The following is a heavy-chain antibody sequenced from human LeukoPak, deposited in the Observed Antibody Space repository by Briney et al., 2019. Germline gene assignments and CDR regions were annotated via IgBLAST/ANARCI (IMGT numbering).Heavy chain of an antibody. Sequence: PGGSLRLSCAASGFTFSSYWMHWVRHAPGKGLVWVSRINSDGSSTSYADSVKGRFTISRDNAKNTLYLQMNSLRAEDTAVYYCARDRAYCSSTSCYIDFGMDVWGQGTTVTASS. V-gene: IGHV3-74*01. J-gene: IGHJ6*02. CDR3: ARDRAYCSSTSCYIDFGMDV. CDR2: INSDGSST. D-gene: IGHD2-2*02. CDR1: GFTFSSYW.